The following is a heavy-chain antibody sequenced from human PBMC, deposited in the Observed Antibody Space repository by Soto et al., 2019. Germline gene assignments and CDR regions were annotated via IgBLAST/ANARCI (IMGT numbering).Heavy chain of an antibody. CDR3: AMPGLNDLDADSSAFEI. CDR1: GGTFSSLT. D-gene: IGHD1-1*01. J-gene: IGHJ3*02. Sequence: QVQLVQSGAEVKKPGSSVKVSCTASGGTFSSLTVNWLRQVPGQGLEWMGSIIPIIGVPKYEQSCVTRVTITEDKATRTAYMGVTRRRSEDTAVYYCAMPGLNDLDADSSAFEIWGQGTMVAVSS. CDR2: IIPIIGVP. V-gene: IGHV1-69*02.